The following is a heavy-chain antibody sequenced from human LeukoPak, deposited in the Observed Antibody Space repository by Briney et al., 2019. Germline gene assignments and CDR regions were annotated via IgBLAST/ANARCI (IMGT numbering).Heavy chain of an antibody. V-gene: IGHV4-34*01. J-gene: IGHJ5*02. CDR1: GGSFSGYY. CDR2: INHSGST. D-gene: IGHD3-22*01. CDR3: ARDGKTSSGYYYASNWFDP. Sequence: PSETLSLTCAVYGGSFSGYYWSWIRQPPGKGLEWIGEINHSGSTNYNPSLKSRVTISVDTSKNQFSLKLSSVTAADTAVYYCARDGKTSSGYYYASNWFDPWGQGTLVTVSS.